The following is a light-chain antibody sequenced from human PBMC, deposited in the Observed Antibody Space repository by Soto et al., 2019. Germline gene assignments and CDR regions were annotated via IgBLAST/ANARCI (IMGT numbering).Light chain of an antibody. CDR2: GNI. V-gene: IGLV1-40*01. CDR3: QSYDRSLSGTV. Sequence: QSVLTQPPSVSGAPGQRVTISCTGSSSNIGARYDVHWYQQLPGTAPKLLIYGNINRPSGVPDRFSGSKSDTSASLAITGLQAEDEADYYCQSYDRSLSGTVLGGGTKLTVL. J-gene: IGLJ3*02. CDR1: SSNIGARYD.